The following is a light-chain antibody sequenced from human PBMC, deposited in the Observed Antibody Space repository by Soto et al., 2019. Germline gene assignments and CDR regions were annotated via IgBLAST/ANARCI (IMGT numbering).Light chain of an antibody. CDR1: RSISNW. V-gene: IGKV1-5*01. CDR3: QQYDSYSWT. Sequence: DTQMTQSPSTLSGSIGDRVTITCRASRSISNWVAWYQQKPGKAPKLLISDASDLERGVPSRFSGTGSGTEFTLTISSLQPDDVATYYCQQYDSYSWTLGQGTKVDIK. CDR2: DAS. J-gene: IGKJ1*01.